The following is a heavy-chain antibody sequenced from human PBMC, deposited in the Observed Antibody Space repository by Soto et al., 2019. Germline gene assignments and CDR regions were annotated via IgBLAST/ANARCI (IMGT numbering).Heavy chain of an antibody. V-gene: IGHV4-59*02. J-gene: IGHJ4*02. D-gene: IGHD3-10*01. CDR2: IYYTAST. CDR3: ARGPGASDYYFDY. Sequence: PSETLSLTCSVSGGSVSSYWWSWIRQPPGKGLEWIGYIYYTASTNYSPSLKGRVTISLDASKSQFSLKLTSVTAADTAVYYCARGPGASDYYFDYWGPGTLVTVSS. CDR1: GGSVSSYW.